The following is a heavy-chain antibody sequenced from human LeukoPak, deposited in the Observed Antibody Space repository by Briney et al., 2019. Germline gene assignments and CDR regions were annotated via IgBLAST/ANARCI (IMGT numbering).Heavy chain of an antibody. CDR3: AKAGIIAADFNYYVDY. Sequence: GGSLRLSCAASRFTFSIYAMTWVRQAPGKGLEWVSAVSGSGGSTYYADSVTGRFTISRDNSKNTLYLQMNSLRAEDTAVYFCAKAGIIAADFNYYVDYWGQGTLVTVSS. J-gene: IGHJ4*02. CDR1: RFTFSIYA. CDR2: VSGSGGST. D-gene: IGHD6-13*01. V-gene: IGHV3-23*01.